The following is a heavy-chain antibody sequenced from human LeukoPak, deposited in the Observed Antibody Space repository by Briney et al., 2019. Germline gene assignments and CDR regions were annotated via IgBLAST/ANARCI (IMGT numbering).Heavy chain of an antibody. CDR3: ATENYGNWFDP. Sequence: GASVKVSCKVSGYTLTELSMHWVRQAPGKGLEWMGGFDPEDGETIYAQKFQGRVTMTGDTSTDTAYMELSSLRSEDTAVYYCATENYGNWFDPWGQGTLVTVSS. J-gene: IGHJ5*02. V-gene: IGHV1-24*01. CDR1: GYTLTELS. D-gene: IGHD4-17*01. CDR2: FDPEDGET.